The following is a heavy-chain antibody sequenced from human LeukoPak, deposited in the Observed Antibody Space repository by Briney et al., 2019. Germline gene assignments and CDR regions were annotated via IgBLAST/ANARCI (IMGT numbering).Heavy chain of an antibody. CDR3: ARGQQWLVGGAFDI. V-gene: IGHV4-4*07. D-gene: IGHD6-19*01. CDR2: IYTSGST. J-gene: IGHJ3*02. Sequence: PSETLSLTCSVSGDSISTYYWTWIRQPAGKGLEWIGRIYTSGSTNYNPSLKSRVTMSVDTSKNQFSLKLSSVTAADTAVYYCARGQQWLVGGAFDIWGQGTMVTVSS. CDR1: GDSISTYY.